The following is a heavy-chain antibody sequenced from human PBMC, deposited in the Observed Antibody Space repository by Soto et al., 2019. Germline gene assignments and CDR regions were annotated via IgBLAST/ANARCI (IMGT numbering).Heavy chain of an antibody. Sequence: GGSLRLSCAASGFTFSSYGMHWVRQAPGKGLEWVAVISYDGSNKYYADSVKGRFTISRDNSKNTLYLQMNSLRAEDTAVYYCAKGKGPAMATSFDYWGQGTLVTVSS. CDR2: ISYDGSNK. CDR3: AKGKGPAMATSFDY. V-gene: IGHV3-30*18. D-gene: IGHD5-18*01. J-gene: IGHJ4*02. CDR1: GFTFSSYG.